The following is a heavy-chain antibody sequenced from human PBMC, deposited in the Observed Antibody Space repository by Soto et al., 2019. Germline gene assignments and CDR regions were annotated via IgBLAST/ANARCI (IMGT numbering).Heavy chain of an antibody. CDR1: GYTFTSYS. J-gene: IGHJ4*02. CDR3: ARDLSYMNFDY. Sequence: QVQLVQSGAEVKKPGASVKVSCKASGYTFTSYSISWVRQAPGQGLEWMGWINPYNGNTNYAQKVQGRVTMTTDTSTSTAYMELRSLRYDDTAVYYCARDLSYMNFDYWGQGTLVTVSS. CDR2: INPYNGNT. D-gene: IGHD3-10*01. V-gene: IGHV1-18*01.